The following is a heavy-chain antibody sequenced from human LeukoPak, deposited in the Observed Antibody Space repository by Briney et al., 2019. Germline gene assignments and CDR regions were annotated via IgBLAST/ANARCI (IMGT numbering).Heavy chain of an antibody. CDR2: ISSSSSYI. CDR1: GFTFSSYS. D-gene: IGHD2-2*01. J-gene: IGHJ5*02. CDR3: ASPSSRYCSSTSCYSS. V-gene: IGHV3-21*01. Sequence: PGGSLRLSCAASGFTFSSYSMNWVRQAPGKGLEWVSSISSSSSYIYYADSVKGRFTISRDNSKNTLYLQMNSLRAEDTAVYYCASPSSRYCSSTSCYSSWGQGTLVTVSS.